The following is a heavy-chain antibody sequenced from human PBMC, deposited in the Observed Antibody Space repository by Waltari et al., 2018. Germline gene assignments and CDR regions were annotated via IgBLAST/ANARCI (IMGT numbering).Heavy chain of an antibody. CDR2: ISPMFGTA. Sequence: QVQLVQSGAELKKPGSSVKVSCKVSGGSFSTHAITWVRPATGQGLEWMGGISPMFGTANYAQKFQDRVTITTDESMTTAYMHLSSLTSDDTAVYYCARGGLYGQQLLESAFEIWGQGTKVTVSS. D-gene: IGHD6-13*01. CDR3: ARGGLYGQQLLESAFEI. J-gene: IGHJ3*02. CDR1: GGSFSTHA. V-gene: IGHV1-69*05.